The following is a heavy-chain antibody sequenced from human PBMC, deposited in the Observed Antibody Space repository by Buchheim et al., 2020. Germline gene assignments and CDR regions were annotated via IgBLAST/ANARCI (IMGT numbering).Heavy chain of an antibody. CDR1: GGSISSGSYY. D-gene: IGHD2-15*01. Sequence: QVQLQESGPGLVKPSQTLSLTCTVSGGSISSGSYYWSWIRQLAGKGLEWIGRIYTSGSTNYNPSLKSRVTISVDTSKNQFSLKLSSVTAADTAVYYCARGPYCSGGSCYDGTVRNWFDPWGQGTL. CDR3: ARGPYCSGGSCYDGTVRNWFDP. V-gene: IGHV4-61*02. CDR2: IYTSGST. J-gene: IGHJ5*02.